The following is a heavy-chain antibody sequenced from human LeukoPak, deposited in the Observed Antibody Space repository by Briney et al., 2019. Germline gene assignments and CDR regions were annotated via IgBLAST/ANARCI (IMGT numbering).Heavy chain of an antibody. V-gene: IGHV3-11*01. CDR2: IGSSGSII. Sequence: PGGSLRLSCEASGFRFSDYFISWIRQGPGKGLEWVSSIGSSGSIIYYADSVKGRFTISRDNSKNSVYLQMNSLRAEDTAVYYCARWGIYGDSRNWYFDLWGRGTLVTVS. CDR3: ARWGIYGDSRNWYFDL. CDR1: GFRFSDYF. J-gene: IGHJ2*01. D-gene: IGHD4-17*01.